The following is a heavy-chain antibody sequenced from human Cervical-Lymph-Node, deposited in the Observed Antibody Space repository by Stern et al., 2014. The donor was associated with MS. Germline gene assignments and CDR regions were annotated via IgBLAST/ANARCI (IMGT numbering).Heavy chain of an antibody. CDR3: ATTRWDLFTWNWFDP. J-gene: IGHJ5*02. Sequence: QVQLVESGPGLVKPSQTLSLTCTVSGGSISSSGYYWSWIRQPADKGLEWIGRIPDSGGTYYNPSLKSRVPISMDTAKTQFSLKLPSVTAADTAVYYCATTRWDLFTWNWFDPWGQGTLVTVSS. CDR1: GGSISSSGYY. D-gene: IGHD1-26*01. CDR2: IPDSGGT. V-gene: IGHV4-61*02.